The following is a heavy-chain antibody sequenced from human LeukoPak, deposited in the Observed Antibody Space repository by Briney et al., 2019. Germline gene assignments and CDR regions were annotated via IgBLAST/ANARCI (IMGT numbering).Heavy chain of an antibody. Sequence: GGSLRLSCAASGFTFSSYSMNWVRQAPGKGLEWVSSISSSSSYIYYADSVKGRFTISRDNAKNSLYLQMSSLRAEDTAVYYCAREARHWYFDLWGRGTLVTVSS. V-gene: IGHV3-21*01. CDR1: GFTFSSYS. CDR2: ISSSSSYI. J-gene: IGHJ2*01. CDR3: AREARHWYFDL.